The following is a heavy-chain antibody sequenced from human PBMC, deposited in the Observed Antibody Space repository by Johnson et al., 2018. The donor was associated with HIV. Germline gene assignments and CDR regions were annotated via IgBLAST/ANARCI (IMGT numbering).Heavy chain of an antibody. CDR3: ARFLAGTAMVGDAFDI. D-gene: IGHD6-19*01. Sequence: EVQLVESGGGVVRPGGSLRLSCAASGFTFDDYGMSWVRQAPGTGLEWVSGINWNGGSTGYADSVKGRFTISRDNAKNSLYLQMNSLRAEDTALYYCARFLAGTAMVGDAFDIWGQGTMVTVSS. V-gene: IGHV3-20*04. CDR1: GFTFDDYG. J-gene: IGHJ3*02. CDR2: INWNGGST.